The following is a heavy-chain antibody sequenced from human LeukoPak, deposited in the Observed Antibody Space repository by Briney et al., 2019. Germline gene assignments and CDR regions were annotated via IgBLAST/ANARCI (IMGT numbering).Heavy chain of an antibody. CDR1: GFTFSSYA. CDR3: AIHTVAVAATYMLINDY. J-gene: IGHJ4*02. Sequence: GGSLRLSCAASGFTFSSYAMSWVRQAPGKGLEWVSVISGSGGSTYYADSVKGRFTISRDNSKDTLYLQMNSLRAEDTAVYYCAIHTVAVAATYMLINDYWGEGPLVTVSS. D-gene: IGHD2-15*01. V-gene: IGHV3-23*01. CDR2: ISGSGGST.